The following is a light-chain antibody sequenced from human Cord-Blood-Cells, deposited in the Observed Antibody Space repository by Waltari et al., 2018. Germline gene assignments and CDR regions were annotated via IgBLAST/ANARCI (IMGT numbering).Light chain of an antibody. CDR2: GAS. CDR3: QQYGSSPWT. CDR1: QSVSSSY. J-gene: IGKJ1*01. V-gene: IGKV3-20*01. Sequence: ENMWTQSPGTLSLSPGERATLACRASQSVSSSYLAWYQQKPGHAPRLLIYGASSRATGIPDRFSGSGSGTGFTLTISRLESEDFAVYYCQQYGSSPWTFGQGTKVEIK.